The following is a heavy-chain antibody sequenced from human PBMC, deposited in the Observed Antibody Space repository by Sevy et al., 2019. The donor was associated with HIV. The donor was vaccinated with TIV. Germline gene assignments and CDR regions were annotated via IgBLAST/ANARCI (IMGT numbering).Heavy chain of an antibody. J-gene: IGHJ4*02. V-gene: IGHV4-59*13. CDR2: IYYSGST. D-gene: IGHD3-3*01. CDR1: GGSISSYY. CDR3: ARGLRFLGAFDY. Sequence: SETLSLTCTVSGGSISSYYWSWIRQPPGKGLEWIGYIYYSGSTNYNPSLKSRVTISVDTSKNQFSLKLSSVTAADTAVYYCARGLRFLGAFDYWGQGTLVTVS.